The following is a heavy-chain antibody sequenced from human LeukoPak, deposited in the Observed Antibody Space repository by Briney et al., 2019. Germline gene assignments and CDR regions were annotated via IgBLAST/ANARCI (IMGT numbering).Heavy chain of an antibody. V-gene: IGHV3-74*01. CDR3: ARDLMGAPGY. D-gene: IGHD1-26*01. J-gene: IGHJ4*02. Sequence: QPGGSLRLSCAASGFTFSSYWMHWVRQAPGEGLVWVSRINTDGSSTNYADSVKGRFTISRGNAKNTLYLQMNSLRAEDTAVYYCARDLMGAPGYWGQGTLVTVSS. CDR2: INTDGSST. CDR1: GFTFSSYW.